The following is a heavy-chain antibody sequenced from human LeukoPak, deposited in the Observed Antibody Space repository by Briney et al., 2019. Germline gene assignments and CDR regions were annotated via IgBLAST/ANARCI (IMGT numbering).Heavy chain of an antibody. CDR1: GYTFTSYG. D-gene: IGHD4-11*01. CDR2: ISAYNGNT. Sequence: GASVKVSCKASGYTFTSYGISWVRQAPGQGLEWMGWISAYNGNTNYAQKLQGRVTMTTDTSTSTAYMELRSLRSDDTAVYYCARAIAGRVSNENWFDPWGQGTLVTVSS. CDR3: ARAIAGRVSNENWFDP. J-gene: IGHJ5*02. V-gene: IGHV1-18*01.